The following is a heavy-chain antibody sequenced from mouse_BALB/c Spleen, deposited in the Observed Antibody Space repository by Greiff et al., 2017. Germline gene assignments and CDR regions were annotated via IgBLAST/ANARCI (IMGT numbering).Heavy chain of an antibody. Sequence: VKLMESGAELMKPGTSVKISCKATGYTFSSYWIEWVKQRPGHGLEWIGEILPGSGSTNYNEKFKGKATFTADTSSNTAYMQLSSLTSEDSAVYYCARGGYGYWYFDVWGAGTTVTVSS. CDR2: ILPGSGST. D-gene: IGHD3-1*01. V-gene: IGHV1-9*01. J-gene: IGHJ1*01. CDR3: ARGGYGYWYFDV. CDR1: GYTFSSYW.